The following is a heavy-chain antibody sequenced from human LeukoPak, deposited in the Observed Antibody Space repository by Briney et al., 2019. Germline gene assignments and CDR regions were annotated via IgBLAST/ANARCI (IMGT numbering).Heavy chain of an antibody. CDR3: AREEPAGSTDY. Sequence: GGSLRLSCVASGFIFSSYPMHWVRQAPGRGLEYVSVVSGDGGTTYYTKSVKGRFTISRDNSKNTLYLQMGRLREEDMSVYYCAREEPAGSTDYWGQGTLVTVSS. CDR1: GFIFSSYP. CDR2: VSGDGGTT. D-gene: IGHD1-14*01. V-gene: IGHV3-64*01. J-gene: IGHJ4*02.